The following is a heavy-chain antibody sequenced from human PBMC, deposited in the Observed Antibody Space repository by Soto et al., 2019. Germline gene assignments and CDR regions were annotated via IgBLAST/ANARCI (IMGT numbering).Heavy chain of an antibody. Sequence: LSLTCAASGFTFSSYAMSWVRQAPGKGLEWVSAISGSGGSTYYADSVKGRFTISRDNSKNTLYLQMNSLRAEDTAVYYCAKDSNVVAGRGFDYWGQGTLVTVSS. D-gene: IGHD2-2*01. J-gene: IGHJ4*02. CDR3: AKDSNVVAGRGFDY. CDR1: GFTFSSYA. CDR2: ISGSGGST. V-gene: IGHV3-23*01.